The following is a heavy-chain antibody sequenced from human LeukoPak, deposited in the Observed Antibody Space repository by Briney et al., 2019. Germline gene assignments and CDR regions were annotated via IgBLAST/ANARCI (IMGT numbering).Heavy chain of an antibody. J-gene: IGHJ4*02. Sequence: SETLSLTCTVSGGSIRFGTYYWSWIRQPAGKGLEWIGRTYSSGSTNYNPSLKSRVTISVDTSKNQFSLKLSSVTAADTAVYYCAREDYDSRVFDYWGQGTLVTVSS. CDR1: GGSIRFGTYY. CDR2: TYSSGST. CDR3: AREDYDSRVFDY. V-gene: IGHV4-61*02. D-gene: IGHD3-22*01.